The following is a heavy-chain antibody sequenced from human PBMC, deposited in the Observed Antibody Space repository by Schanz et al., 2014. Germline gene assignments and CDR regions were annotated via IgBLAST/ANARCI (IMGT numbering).Heavy chain of an antibody. CDR2: IGPDSGST. V-gene: IGHV1-2*06. Sequence: QVQLVQSGAEVKPPGASVRVSCKASGYTYIAYDMHWVRQAPGQGLEWMGRIGPDSGSTTYAQKFQGRVTVTRDTSISTAYMELWRLGSEDTAMYYCARAGKDFEYSSLSPIWYFDLWGRGTLVTVSS. J-gene: IGHJ2*01. D-gene: IGHD6-6*01. CDR1: GYTYIAYD. CDR3: ARAGKDFEYSSLSPIWYFDL.